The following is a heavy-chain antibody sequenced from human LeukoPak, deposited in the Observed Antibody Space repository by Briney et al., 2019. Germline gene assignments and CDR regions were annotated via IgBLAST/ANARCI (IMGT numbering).Heavy chain of an antibody. CDR1: GGSISSYY. CDR2: IYYSGST. Sequence: SETLSLTCTVSGGSISSYYWSWIRQPPGKGLEWIGDIYYSGSTNYNPSLKSRVTISVDTSKNQFSLKLSSVTAADTAVYYCARRGYCTNGVCNNWFDPWGQGTLVTVSS. V-gene: IGHV4-59*01. D-gene: IGHD2-8*01. J-gene: IGHJ5*02. CDR3: ARRGYCTNGVCNNWFDP.